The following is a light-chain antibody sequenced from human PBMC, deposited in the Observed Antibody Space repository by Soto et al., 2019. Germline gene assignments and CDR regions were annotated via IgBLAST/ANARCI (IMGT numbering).Light chain of an antibody. CDR1: QSISSY. CDR2: AAS. CDR3: QQSYSTSQFT. V-gene: IGKV1-39*01. J-gene: IGKJ3*01. Sequence: DIQMTQSPSSLSASVGDSVTITCRASQSISSYLNWYQQKPGKAPKLLIYAASSLQSGVPSRFSGSGSGTDFTLTISSLQPEDFATYYCQQSYSTSQFTFGPGTKVDIK.